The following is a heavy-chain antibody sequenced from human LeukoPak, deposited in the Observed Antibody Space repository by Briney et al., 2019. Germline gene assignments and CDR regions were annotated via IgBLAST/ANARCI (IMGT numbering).Heavy chain of an antibody. V-gene: IGHV3-48*03. D-gene: IGHD3-10*01. CDR2: ISSSGTTI. CDR3: AREGIYGSGYFDY. CDR1: GFTFSSYE. J-gene: IGHJ4*02. Sequence: GGSLRLSCAASGFTFSSYEMNWVRQAPGKGLEWVSYISSSGTTIFYADSVKGRFTISRDNAKNSLYLQMNSLRAEDTSIYYCAREGIYGSGYFDYWGQGTLVTVSS.